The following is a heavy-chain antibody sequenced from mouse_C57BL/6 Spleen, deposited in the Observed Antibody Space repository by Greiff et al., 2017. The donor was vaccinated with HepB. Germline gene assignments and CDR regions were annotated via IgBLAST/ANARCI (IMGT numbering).Heavy chain of an antibody. CDR1: GYSITSGYY. J-gene: IGHJ3*01. CDR3: ARDHYDYDEAAY. Sequence: ESGPGLVKPSQSLSLTCSVTGYSITSGYYWNWIRQFPGNKLEWMGYISYDGSNNYNPSLKNRISITRDTSKNQFFLRLNSVTTEDTATYYCARDHYDYDEAAYWGQGTLVTVSA. CDR2: ISYDGSN. V-gene: IGHV3-6*01. D-gene: IGHD2-4*01.